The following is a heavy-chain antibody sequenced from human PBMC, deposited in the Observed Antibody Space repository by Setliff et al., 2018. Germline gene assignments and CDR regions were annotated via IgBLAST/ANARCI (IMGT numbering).Heavy chain of an antibody. D-gene: IGHD3-22*01. CDR1: GDTFSTYT. J-gene: IGHJ4*02. CDR2: IIPLLETV. Sequence: SVKASCKASGDTFSTYTLSWVRQAPGQGLEWMGGIIPLLETVKYAQKFQGRVTISADESTRTAYMELSSLRFEDTALYYCARDTRDKFDTSGYYLSFDSWGQGTLVTVSS. V-gene: IGHV1-69*13. CDR3: ARDTRDKFDTSGYYLSFDS.